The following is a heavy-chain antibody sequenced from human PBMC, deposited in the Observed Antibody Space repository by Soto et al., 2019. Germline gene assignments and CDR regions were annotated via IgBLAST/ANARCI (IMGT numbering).Heavy chain of an antibody. J-gene: IGHJ5*02. CDR3: ARERNWFDP. V-gene: IGHV1-8*01. CDR1: GYTFTSYD. Sequence: QVQLVQSGAEVKKPGASVKVSCKASGYTFTSYDINWVRQATGQGLEWMGWMNPNSGNTAYAQKCQGRFTMPRNTSISTAYMELSSVRSEETAVYYCARERNWFDPWCQGTLVTVSS. CDR2: MNPNSGNT.